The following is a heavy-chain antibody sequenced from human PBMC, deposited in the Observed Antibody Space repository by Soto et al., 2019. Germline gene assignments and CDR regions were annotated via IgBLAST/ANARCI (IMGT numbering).Heavy chain of an antibody. CDR1: GFSLSTSGVG. CDR3: PSTDPVWTKPKSHWFDP. J-gene: IGHJ5*02. Sequence: SGPTLVNHTRTLTLTCTFAGFSLSTSGVGVGWIRQPPGKALEWLALIYWDDDKRYSPSLKSRLTITKDTSKNQVVLTMTNMDPVDTATYYCPSTDPVWTKPKSHWFDPWGQGTLVTVAS. D-gene: IGHD3-16*01. V-gene: IGHV2-5*02. CDR2: IYWDDDK.